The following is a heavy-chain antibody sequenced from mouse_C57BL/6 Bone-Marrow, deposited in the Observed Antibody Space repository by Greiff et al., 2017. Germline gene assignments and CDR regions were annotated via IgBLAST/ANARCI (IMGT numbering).Heavy chain of an antibody. CDR1: GFNIKDDY. CDR2: IDPENGDT. Sequence: VQLQQSGAELVRPGASVKLSCTASGFNIKDDYMHWVKQRPEQGLEWIGWIDPENGDTEYASKFQGKATITADTSSNTAYLQLSSLTSEDTAVYYCTLRGKGGYWGQGTTLTVSS. J-gene: IGHJ2*01. V-gene: IGHV14-4*01. CDR3: TLRGKGGY. D-gene: IGHD1-3*01.